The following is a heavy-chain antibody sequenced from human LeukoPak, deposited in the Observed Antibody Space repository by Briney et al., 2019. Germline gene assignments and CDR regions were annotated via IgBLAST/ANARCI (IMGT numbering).Heavy chain of an antibody. V-gene: IGHV3-74*01. CDR3: AREGGYGDYWFDP. J-gene: IGHJ5*02. CDR1: GFTFSSYW. D-gene: IGHD4-17*01. CDR2: INSDGSST. Sequence: PGGSLRLSCAASGFTFSSYWMHWVRQAPGKGLVWVSRINSDGSSTSYAASVKGRFTISRDNAKNTLYLQMNSLRAEDTAVYYCAREGGYGDYWFDPWGQGTLVTVSS.